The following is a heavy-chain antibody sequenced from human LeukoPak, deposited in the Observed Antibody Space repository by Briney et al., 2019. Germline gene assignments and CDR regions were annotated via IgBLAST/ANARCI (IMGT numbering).Heavy chain of an antibody. D-gene: IGHD3-10*01. Sequence: PGGSLRLSCAASGFTFSSYGMSWVRQAPGKGLEWVSGISGSGGTIYYADSVKGRFTISRDNSKNTLYLQMNSLRAEDTAVYYCAKDRHYYGEGPLFDYWGQGTLVTVSS. CDR3: AKDRHYYGEGPLFDY. CDR2: ISGSGGTI. V-gene: IGHV3-23*01. J-gene: IGHJ4*02. CDR1: GFTFSSYG.